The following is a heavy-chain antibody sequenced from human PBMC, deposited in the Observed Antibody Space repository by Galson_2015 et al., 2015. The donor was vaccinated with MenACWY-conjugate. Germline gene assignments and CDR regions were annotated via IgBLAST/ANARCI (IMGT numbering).Heavy chain of an antibody. Sequence: SVKVSCKASGYTFTSYAMHWVRQAPGQRLEWMGWINAGNGNTKYSQKFQGRVTITRDTSASTAYMELSSLRSEDTAVYYCARDEGEKPERLAGPVGGSTRIRYANWFDPWGQGTLVTVSS. CDR3: ARDEGEKPERLAGPVGGSTRIRYANWFDP. D-gene: IGHD1-14*01. CDR1: GYTFTSYA. CDR2: INAGNGNT. J-gene: IGHJ5*02. V-gene: IGHV1-3*01.